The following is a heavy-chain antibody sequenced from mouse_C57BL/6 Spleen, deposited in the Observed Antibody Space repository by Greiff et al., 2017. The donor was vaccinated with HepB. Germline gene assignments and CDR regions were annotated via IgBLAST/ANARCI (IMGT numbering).Heavy chain of an antibody. J-gene: IGHJ2*01. CDR2: IDPENGDT. CDR3: TTWYYYGSGFDY. V-gene: IGHV14-4*01. Sequence: VQLQQSGAELVRPGASVKLSCTASGFNIKDYYMHWVKQRPEQGLEWIGWIDPENGDTEYASKFQGKATITADTSSNTAYLQLSSLTSEDTAVYYCTTWYYYGSGFDYWGQGTTLTVSS. CDR1: GFNIKDYY. D-gene: IGHD1-1*01.